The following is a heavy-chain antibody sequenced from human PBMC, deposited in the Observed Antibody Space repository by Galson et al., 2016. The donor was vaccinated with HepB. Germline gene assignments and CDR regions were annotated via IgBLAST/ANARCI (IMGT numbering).Heavy chain of an antibody. J-gene: IGHJ5*02. CDR1: GFNFNIYA. CDR3: ARDTYGAFDP. Sequence: SLRLSCAASGFNFNIYAMAWVRQAPGKGLQWVSAISPRGTDTYYAASVMGRFSISRDNSKTTVYLQMDSLRAEDTAVYYCARDTYGAFDPWGQGALVTVSS. CDR2: ISPRGTDT. V-gene: IGHV3-23*01. D-gene: IGHD2-8*01.